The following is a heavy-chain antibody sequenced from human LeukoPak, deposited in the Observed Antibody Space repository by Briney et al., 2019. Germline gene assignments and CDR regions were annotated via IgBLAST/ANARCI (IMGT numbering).Heavy chain of an antibody. CDR3: ARVKTIYDSSGYYPT. CDR2: INPNSGGT. Sequence: ASVKVSCKASGYTFTGYYTHWVRQAPGHPLEWMGRINPNSGGTNYAQKFQGRVTMTRDTSISTAYMGLSRLRSDDTAVYYCARVKTIYDSSGYYPTWGQGTLVTVSS. J-gene: IGHJ5*02. CDR1: GYTFTGYY. V-gene: IGHV1-2*06. D-gene: IGHD3-22*01.